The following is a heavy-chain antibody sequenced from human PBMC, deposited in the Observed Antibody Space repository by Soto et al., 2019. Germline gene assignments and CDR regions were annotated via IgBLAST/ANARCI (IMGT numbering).Heavy chain of an antibody. CDR3: VRAVVGTYYDFWSGTYSNYFDY. CDR2: ISAYNGNT. CDR1: GYTFTSYR. V-gene: IGHV1-18*01. J-gene: IGHJ4*02. Sequence: QVQLVQSGAEVKKPGASVKVSCKASGYTFTSYRISWVRHAPGQGLAWMGWISAYNGNTNYAQKLQGRVTMTTETSTSQAYRELRSLRSDDTAVYYCVRAVVGTYYDFWSGTYSNYFDYGGQGTLVTVFS. D-gene: IGHD3-3*01.